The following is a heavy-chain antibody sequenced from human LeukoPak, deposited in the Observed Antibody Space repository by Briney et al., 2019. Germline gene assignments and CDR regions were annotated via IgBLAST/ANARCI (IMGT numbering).Heavy chain of an antibody. D-gene: IGHD1-26*01. Sequence: PSEPLSLPCTVSGGSISSGGYYWSWIRQHPRKGLEWIGYIYYSRSTYYTPTLKSRVTISVDTSKNQFSLRLSSVTAADTAVYYCARDPTKGANRFDYWGQGTLVTVSS. V-gene: IGHV4-31*03. CDR3: ARDPTKGANRFDY. CDR2: IYYSRST. J-gene: IGHJ4*02. CDR1: GGSISSGGYY.